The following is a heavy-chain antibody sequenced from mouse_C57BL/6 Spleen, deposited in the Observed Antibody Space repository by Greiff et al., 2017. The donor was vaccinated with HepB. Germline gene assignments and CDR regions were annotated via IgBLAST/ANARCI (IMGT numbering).Heavy chain of an antibody. D-gene: IGHD4-1*01. CDR1: GFNIKDDY. CDR2: IDPENGDT. Sequence: EVQLQQSGAELVRPGASVKLSCTASGFNIKDDYMHWVKQRPEQGLEWIGWIDPENGDTEYASKFQGKATITADTSSNTAYLQLSSLTSEDTAVYYCTTGLGRGFAYWGQRTLVTVSA. V-gene: IGHV14-4*01. J-gene: IGHJ3*01. CDR3: TTGLGRGFAY.